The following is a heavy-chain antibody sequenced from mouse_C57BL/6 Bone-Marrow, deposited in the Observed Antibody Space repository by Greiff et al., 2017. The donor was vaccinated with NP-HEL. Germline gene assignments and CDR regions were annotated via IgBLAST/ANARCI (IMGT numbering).Heavy chain of an antibody. Sequence: VQLQQSGPELVKPGASVKISCKASGYTFTDYYMNWVKQSHGKSLEWIGDINPNNGGTSYNQKFKGKATLTVDKSSSTAYMELRSLTSEDSAVYYCASLYYGNYRYFDVWGTGTTVTVSS. CDR1: GYTFTDYY. V-gene: IGHV1-26*01. D-gene: IGHD2-1*01. CDR3: ASLYYGNYRYFDV. CDR2: INPNNGGT. J-gene: IGHJ1*03.